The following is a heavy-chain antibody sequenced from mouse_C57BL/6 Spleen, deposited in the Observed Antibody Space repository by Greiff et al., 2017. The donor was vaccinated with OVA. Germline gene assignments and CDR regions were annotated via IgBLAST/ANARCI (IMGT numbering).Heavy chain of an antibody. J-gene: IGHJ2*01. CDR2: IYPRSGNT. CDR1: GYTFTSYG. V-gene: IGHV1-81*01. Sequence: VKLMESGAELARPGASVKLSCKASGYTFTSYGISWVKQRTGQGLEWIGEIYPRSGNTYYNEKFKGKATLTADKSSSTAYMELRSLTSEDSAVYFCARGDDYDGGDYWGQGTTLTVSS. D-gene: IGHD2-4*01. CDR3: ARGDDYDGGDY.